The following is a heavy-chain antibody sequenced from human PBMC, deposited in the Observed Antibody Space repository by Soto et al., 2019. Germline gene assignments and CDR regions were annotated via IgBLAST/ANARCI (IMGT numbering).Heavy chain of an antibody. D-gene: IGHD3-10*01. CDR3: ARDGPYYYASRMDV. CDR2: LHSGGDT. CDR1: GIPVSSNY. Sequence: EVQLVESGGGLVQPGGSLRLSCVASGIPVSSNYMTWVRQAPGKGLEWVSVLHSGGDTYYANSVKGRFTISRHDSTNTLFLQMNSLTAEDTAVYYCARDGPYYYASRMDVWGQGTKVTVYS. V-gene: IGHV3-53*04. J-gene: IGHJ6*02.